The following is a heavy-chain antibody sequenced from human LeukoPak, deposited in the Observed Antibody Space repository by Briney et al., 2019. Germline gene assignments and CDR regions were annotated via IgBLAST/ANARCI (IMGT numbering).Heavy chain of an antibody. Sequence: GGSLRLSCAASGFTFSSYSMNWVRQAPGKGLEWVSVIYSGGHTYYADSVKGRFTISRDNSKNTLYLQMNRLRAEDTAVYYCARDSRGGRRGNWFDPWGQGTLVTVSS. J-gene: IGHJ5*02. V-gene: IGHV3-53*01. CDR3: ARDSRGGRRGNWFDP. CDR2: IYSGGHT. CDR1: GFTFSSYS. D-gene: IGHD3-16*01.